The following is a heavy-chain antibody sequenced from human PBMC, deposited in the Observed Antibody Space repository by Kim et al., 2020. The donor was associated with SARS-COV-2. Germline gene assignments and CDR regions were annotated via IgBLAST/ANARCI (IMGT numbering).Heavy chain of an antibody. J-gene: IGHJ4*02. V-gene: IGHV4-31*03. CDR3: ARDAVSSSFDY. CDR1: GGSISSGGYY. D-gene: IGHD2-8*01. Sequence: SETLSLTCTVSGGSISSGGYYWSWIRQHPGKGLEWIGYIYYSGSTYYNPSLKSRVTISVDTSKNQFSLKLSSVTAADTAVYYCARDAVSSSFDYWGQGTLVTVSS. CDR2: IYYSGST.